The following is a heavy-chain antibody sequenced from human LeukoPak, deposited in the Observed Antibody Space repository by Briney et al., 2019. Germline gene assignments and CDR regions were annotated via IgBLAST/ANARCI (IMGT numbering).Heavy chain of an antibody. CDR2: ISSSGSAK. Sequence: GGSLRLSCAASGFTFSSHEMKWVRQAPGKGLEWVSYISSSGSAKYYADSVKGRFTISRDNAKNSLDLQMNSLRAEDTAVYYCARAAHYDSSGYYRPDYWGQGTLVTVSS. D-gene: IGHD3-22*01. J-gene: IGHJ4*02. CDR3: ARAAHYDSSGYYRPDY. CDR1: GFTFSSHE. V-gene: IGHV3-48*03.